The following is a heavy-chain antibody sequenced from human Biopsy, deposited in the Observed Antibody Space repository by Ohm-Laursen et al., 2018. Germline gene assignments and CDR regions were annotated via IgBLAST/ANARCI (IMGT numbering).Heavy chain of an antibody. CDR2: INVKTGDT. V-gene: IGHV1-2*02. CDR1: GYTFTGYH. CDR3: TRGGYYYDSLSYYYWFDP. Sequence: GASVKVSCHASGYTFTGYHVHWVRQAPGQGLEWMGWINVKTGDTNYAQKFQGRVTMTKDTSISTAYVDLSSLRPDDTSVYYCTRGGYYYDSLSYYYWFDPWGQGTLVTVSS. J-gene: IGHJ5*02. D-gene: IGHD3-22*01.